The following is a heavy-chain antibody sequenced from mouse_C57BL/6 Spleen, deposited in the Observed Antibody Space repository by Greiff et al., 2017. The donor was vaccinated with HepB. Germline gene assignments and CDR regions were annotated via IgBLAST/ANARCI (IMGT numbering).Heavy chain of an antibody. CDR3: ARQKNDGYFDY. V-gene: IGHV5-12*01. Sequence: EVKLMESGGGLVQPGGSLKLSCAASGFTFSDYYMYWVRQTPEQRLEWVAYISTGGGSTYYPDTVKGRFTISRDNAKNTLYLQISRLTSEDTAMYYGARQKNDGYFDYWGQGTTLTVSS. CDR1: GFTFSDYY. D-gene: IGHD2-3*01. J-gene: IGHJ2*01. CDR2: ISTGGGST.